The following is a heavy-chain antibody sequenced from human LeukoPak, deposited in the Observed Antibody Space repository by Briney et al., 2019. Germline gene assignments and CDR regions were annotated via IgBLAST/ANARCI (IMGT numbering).Heavy chain of an antibody. CDR2: IYTSGST. D-gene: IGHD2-2*02. J-gene: IGHJ3*02. CDR3: ARDQSYCSSTSCYRFGAFDI. CDR1: GGSISSGSYY. Sequence: SETLSLTCTVSGGSISSGSYYWSWIRQPAGKGLEWIGRIYTSGSTNYNPSLKSRVTISVDTSKNQFSLKLSSVTAADTAVYYCARDQSYCSSTSCYRFGAFDIWGQGIMVTVSS. V-gene: IGHV4-61*02.